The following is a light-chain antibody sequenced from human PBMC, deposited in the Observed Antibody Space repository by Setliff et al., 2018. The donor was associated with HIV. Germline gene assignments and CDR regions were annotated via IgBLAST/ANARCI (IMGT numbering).Light chain of an antibody. CDR3: CSYAGTSTYV. CDR2: EVS. J-gene: IGLJ1*01. CDR1: SSDVGSYNL. Sequence: QSVLAQPASVSGSPGQSITISCTGTSSDVGSYNLVSWYQQQPGKAPKLMICEVSKRPSGVSNRFSGSKSGNTASLTISGLQAEDEADYYCCSYAGTSTYVFGTGTKVTV. V-gene: IGLV2-23*02.